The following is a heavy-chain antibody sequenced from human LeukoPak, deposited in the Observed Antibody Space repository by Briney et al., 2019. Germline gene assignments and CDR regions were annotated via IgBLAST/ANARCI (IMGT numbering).Heavy chain of an antibody. D-gene: IGHD6-13*01. J-gene: IGHJ3*02. CDR3: AVTFIAAAGDDAFDI. CDR1: GGSFSRCY. Sequence: SDTLSLTCAVYGGSFSRCYWSWIRQPPGKGLEWIGEINHSGSTNCNPSLKSRVTISVDTSKNQFSLKLSAVAAADTAVYYCAVTFIAAAGDDAFDIWGQGTMVTVSS. CDR2: INHSGST. V-gene: IGHV4-34*01.